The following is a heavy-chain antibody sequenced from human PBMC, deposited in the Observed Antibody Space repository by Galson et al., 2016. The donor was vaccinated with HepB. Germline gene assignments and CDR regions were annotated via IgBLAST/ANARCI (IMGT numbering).Heavy chain of an antibody. CDR2: IYHTGTS. CDR1: GASISDSNW. CDR3: SRAAIIPGARMVFDP. J-gene: IGHJ5*02. D-gene: IGHD2-2*01. Sequence: SETLSLTCAVSGASISDSNWWTWVRHVPGKGREWIGEIYHTGTSNNNPFLSSRFTLSVDKSRNQFSLNPTSVTAADTALYYCSRAAIIPGARMVFDPWGQGILVTVSS. V-gene: IGHV4-4*02.